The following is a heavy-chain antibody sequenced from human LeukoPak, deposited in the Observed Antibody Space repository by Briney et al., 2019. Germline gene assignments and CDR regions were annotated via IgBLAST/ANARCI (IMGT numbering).Heavy chain of an antibody. CDR1: GYTFTGYY. CDR2: INPNSGGT. D-gene: IGHD3-22*01. Sequence: ASVKVSCXASGYTFTGYYMHWVRQAPGQGLEWMGWINPNSGGTNYAQKLQGRVTMTRDTSISTAYMELSRLRSDDTAVYYCARDPSYYDSSGYLIPWFDPWGQGTLVTVSP. CDR3: ARDPSYYDSSGYLIPWFDP. J-gene: IGHJ5*02. V-gene: IGHV1-2*02.